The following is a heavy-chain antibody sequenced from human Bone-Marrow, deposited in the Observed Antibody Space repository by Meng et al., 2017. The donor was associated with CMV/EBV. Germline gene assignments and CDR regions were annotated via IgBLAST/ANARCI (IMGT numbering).Heavy chain of an antibody. D-gene: IGHD2-15*01. CDR3: TRNGFPEGGYYFDY. Sequence: QVQLVHSGDGVKKPGSPVKVSCKAAGGTSNHYAFTWVRQAPGQGLEWLGRIIPVLGIAIYAQKFQGRVIITADKSTRKAYMELSRLGSEDTAMYYCTRNGFPEGGYYFDYWGQGTLVTVSS. CDR1: GGTSNHYA. V-gene: IGHV1-69*09. J-gene: IGHJ4*02. CDR2: IIPVLGIA.